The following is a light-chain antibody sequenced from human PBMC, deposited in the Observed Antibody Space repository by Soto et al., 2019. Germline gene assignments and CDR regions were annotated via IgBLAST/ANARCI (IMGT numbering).Light chain of an antibody. CDR2: EGT. CDR1: SSDVGSYKL. J-gene: IGLJ2*01. V-gene: IGLV2-23*01. Sequence: QYALTQPASVSGSPGQSITISCTGTSSDVGSYKLVSWYQQHPGKAPKVLIYEGTERPSGVSNRFSGSKSGNTASLTISGLQAEDEADYYCCSYAGGSTWIFGGGTKVTVL. CDR3: CSYAGGSTWI.